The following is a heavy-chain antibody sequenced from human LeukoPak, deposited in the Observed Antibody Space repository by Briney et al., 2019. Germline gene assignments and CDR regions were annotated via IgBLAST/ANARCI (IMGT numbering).Heavy chain of an antibody. V-gene: IGHV4-34*01. CDR3: ARHDAGIAARPFDN. J-gene: IGHJ4*02. D-gene: IGHD6-6*01. CDR1: GGSFSGYY. CDR2: INHSGST. Sequence: SETLSLTCAVYGGSFSGYYWNWIRQPPGKGLEWIGEINHSGSTNYNPSLKSRVTISVDTSKNQFSLKLSSVTAADTAVYYCARHDAGIAARPFDNWGQGTLVTVSS.